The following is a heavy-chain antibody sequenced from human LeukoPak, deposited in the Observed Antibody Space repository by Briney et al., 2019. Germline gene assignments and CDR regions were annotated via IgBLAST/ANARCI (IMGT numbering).Heavy chain of an antibody. D-gene: IGHD3-10*01. CDR1: GDSVSSNSAA. CDR3: ARDKRGYYYGSGLNWFDP. J-gene: IGHJ5*02. CDR2: TYYRSKWYN. V-gene: IGHV6-1*01. Sequence: SQTLSLTCAISGDSVSSNSAAWNWIRQSPSRGLEWLGRTYYRSKWYNDYAVSVKSRITINPDTSKNQFSLQLNSVTPEDTAVYYCARDKRGYYYGSGLNWFDPWGQGTLATVSS.